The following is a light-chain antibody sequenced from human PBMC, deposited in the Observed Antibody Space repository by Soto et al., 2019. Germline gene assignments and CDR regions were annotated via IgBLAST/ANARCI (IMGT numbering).Light chain of an antibody. CDR2: ENN. Sequence: QSLLTQPPSVSAAPGQKVTISCSGSSSNIGNNYVSWYQQLPGTAPKLLIYENNKRPSGIPDRFSGSKSDTSATLGITGLQTGDEADYYCGTWDSSLSAGYVFGTGTKLTVL. CDR3: GTWDSSLSAGYV. J-gene: IGLJ1*01. V-gene: IGLV1-51*02. CDR1: SSNIGNNY.